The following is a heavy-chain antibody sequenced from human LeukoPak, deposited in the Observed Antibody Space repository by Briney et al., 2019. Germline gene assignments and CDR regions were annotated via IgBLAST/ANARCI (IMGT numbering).Heavy chain of an antibody. CDR2: MNPNSGNT. D-gene: IGHD1-7*01. J-gene: IGHJ5*02. CDR1: GYTFTSYA. V-gene: IGHV1-8*03. CDR3: ARGRTWNYNWFDP. Sequence: ASVKVSCKASGYTFTSYAMNWVRQATGQGLEWMGWMNPNSGNTGYAQKFQGRVTITRNTSIRTAYMELSSLRSEDTAVYYCARGRTWNYNWFDPWGQGTLVTVSS.